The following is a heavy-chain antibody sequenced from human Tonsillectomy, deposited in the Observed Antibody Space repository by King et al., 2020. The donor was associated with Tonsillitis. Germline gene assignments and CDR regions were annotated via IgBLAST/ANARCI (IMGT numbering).Heavy chain of an antibody. CDR2: INGNGDST. Sequence: VQLVESGGGVVQPGGSLRLSCAASGFTFDDYAMHWVRQAPGKGLEWVSLINGNGDSTYYADSVKGRFTISRDNSKNSLYLQMNSLRTEDTALYYCAKEIGTILLWFGMGYWGQGTLVSVSS. V-gene: IGHV3-43*02. CDR1: GFTFDDYA. J-gene: IGHJ4*02. CDR3: AKEIGTILLWFGMGY. D-gene: IGHD3-10*01.